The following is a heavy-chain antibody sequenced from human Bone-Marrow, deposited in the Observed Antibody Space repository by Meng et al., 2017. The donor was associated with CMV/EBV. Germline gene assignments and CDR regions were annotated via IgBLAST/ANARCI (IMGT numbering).Heavy chain of an antibody. V-gene: IGHV1-69*05. CDR1: GYTFTSYG. CDR3: ARGVSGYSSGWYSWYFDL. Sequence: VQLWQSGAGVKKPGASVKVSCKASGYTFTSYGISWVRQAPGQGLEWMGGIIPIFGTANYAQKFQGRVTITRDTSATTAYMELSSLISEDTAVYYCARGVSGYSSGWYSWYFDLWGRGTLVTVSS. J-gene: IGHJ2*01. D-gene: IGHD6-19*01. CDR2: IIPIFGTA.